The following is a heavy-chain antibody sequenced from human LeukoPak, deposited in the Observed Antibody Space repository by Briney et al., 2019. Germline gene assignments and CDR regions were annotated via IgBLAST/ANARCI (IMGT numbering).Heavy chain of an antibody. CDR3: ACSTGRYSSSWYLGY. CDR2: ISYDGSNK. J-gene: IGHJ4*02. V-gene: IGHV3-30*04. Sequence: PGGSLRLSCAASGFTFSSYAMHWVRQAPGKGLEWVAVISYDGSNKYYADSVKGRFTISRDNSKNTLYLQMNSLRAEDTAVYYCACSTGRYSSSWYLGYWGQGTLVTVSS. CDR1: GFTFSSYA. D-gene: IGHD6-13*01.